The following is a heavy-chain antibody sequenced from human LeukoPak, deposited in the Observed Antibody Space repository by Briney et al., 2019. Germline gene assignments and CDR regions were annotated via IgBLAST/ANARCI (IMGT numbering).Heavy chain of an antibody. CDR3: AKDSGFYCSSTSCSDPDY. Sequence: GGSLRLSCAASGFTFSSYAMSWVRQAPGKGLEWVSAISGSGGSTYYADSVKGRFTISRDNSKNTLYLQMNSLRAEDTAVYYCAKDSGFYCSSTSCSDPDYWGQGTLVTVSS. V-gene: IGHV3-23*01. CDR2: ISGSGGST. D-gene: IGHD2-2*01. CDR1: GFTFSSYA. J-gene: IGHJ4*02.